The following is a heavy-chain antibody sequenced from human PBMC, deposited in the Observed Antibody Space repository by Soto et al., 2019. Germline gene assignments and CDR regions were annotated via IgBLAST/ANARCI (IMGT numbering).Heavy chain of an antibody. CDR1: GDTFSSHT. Sequence: EASVKVSCKASGDTFSSHTISWVRQAPGQGLEWMGRIIPILGIANYPQKFQGRVTITADRSTSTAYMELSSLRSEDTAVYYCARDRYCSTTTCWSYNWFDPWGQGTLVTVSS. J-gene: IGHJ5*02. V-gene: IGHV1-69*04. CDR2: IIPILGIA. CDR3: ARDRYCSTTTCWSYNWFDP. D-gene: IGHD2-2*01.